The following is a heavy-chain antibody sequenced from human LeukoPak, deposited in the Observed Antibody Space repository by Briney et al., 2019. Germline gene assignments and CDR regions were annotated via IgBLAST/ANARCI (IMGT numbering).Heavy chain of an antibody. V-gene: IGHV3-74*01. Sequence: ETLSLTCTVSGGSISSSSYYWMHWVRQAPGKGLVWVSRISSDGSDTIYADSVKGRFTMSRDNAKNTLYLQMNSLRAEDTAVYYCVRDLRSADYWGQGTLVIVSS. CDR2: ISSDGSDT. D-gene: IGHD3-10*02. CDR3: VRDLRSADY. J-gene: IGHJ4*02. CDR1: GGSISSSSYYW.